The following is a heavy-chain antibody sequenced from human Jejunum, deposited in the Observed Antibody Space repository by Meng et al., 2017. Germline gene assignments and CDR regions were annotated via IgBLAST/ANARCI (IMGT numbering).Heavy chain of an antibody. CDR1: GGSSGSGSG. CDR2: IYHTGSA. D-gene: IGHD3-10*01. Sequence: QVRLRAPGACLVKRLGFVTRTCPVAGGSSGSGSGWSWVRKAPGKGMGYIGEIYHTGSAKYTPSLRSRVTLSVDTSKNQFSLSLTSVTAADTAVYYCAREYATGLVRGVYIDYWGQGTLVTVSS. V-gene: IGHV4-4*02. CDR3: AREYATGLVRGVYIDY. J-gene: IGHJ4*02.